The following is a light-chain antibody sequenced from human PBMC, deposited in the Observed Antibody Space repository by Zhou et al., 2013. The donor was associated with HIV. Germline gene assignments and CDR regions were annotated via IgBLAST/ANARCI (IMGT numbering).Light chain of an antibody. Sequence: AIRMTQSPSSFSASTGDRVTITCRASQDIGSSLAWYQQKPGKAPKLLIYGASNLQSGVPSRFSGGGSGTDFTLTISCLQSEDFATYFCQQYFSYPFFGQGTRLDI. CDR2: GAS. V-gene: IGKV1-8*01. CDR3: QQYFSYPF. J-gene: IGKJ5*01. CDR1: QDIGSS.